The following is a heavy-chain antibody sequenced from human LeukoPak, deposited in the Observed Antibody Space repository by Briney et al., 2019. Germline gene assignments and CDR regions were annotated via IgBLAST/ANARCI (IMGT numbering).Heavy chain of an antibody. CDR1: GGSISRYY. V-gene: IGHV4-59*01. CDR3: ARDLDNSGWYVFDN. J-gene: IGHJ4*02. Sequence: SEALSLTCTVSGGSISRYYWSWIRQTPGKGLEWIGYIHYSGSTNSNPSLKSRVTISVDTSKDQFSLKLRSVTAADTAVYYCARDLDNSGWYVFDNWGQGNLVTVSS. CDR2: IHYSGST. D-gene: IGHD6-19*01.